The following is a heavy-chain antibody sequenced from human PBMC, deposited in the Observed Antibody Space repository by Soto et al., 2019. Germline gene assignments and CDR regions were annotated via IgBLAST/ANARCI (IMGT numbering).Heavy chain of an antibody. J-gene: IGHJ6*02. V-gene: IGHV1-18*04. D-gene: IGHD2-8*01. CDR1: GYTFTSYG. CDR2: ISAYNGNT. Sequence: ASVKVSCKASGYTFTSYGISWVRQAPGQGLEWMGWISAYNGNTNYAQKLQGRVTMTTDTSTSTAYMELRSLRSDDTAVYYCARDLGYCTNGVCYRDYYYYGMDVWGQGTTVTVSS. CDR3: ARDLGYCTNGVCYRDYYYYGMDV.